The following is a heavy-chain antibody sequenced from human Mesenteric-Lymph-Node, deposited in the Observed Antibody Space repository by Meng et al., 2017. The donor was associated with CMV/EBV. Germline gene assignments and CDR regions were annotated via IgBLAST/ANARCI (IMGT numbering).Heavy chain of an antibody. CDR3: AKDWI. CDR2: ITGSGDTT. J-gene: IGHJ3*02. CDR1: GFTVSTNY. Sequence: GESLKISCVVSGFTVSTNYMSWVRQAPGKGLEWVSSITGSGDTTYYADSVKGRFTISRDNSKNTLYLQMNSLRAEDTAVYYCAKDWIWGQGTMVTVSS. V-gene: IGHV3-23*01.